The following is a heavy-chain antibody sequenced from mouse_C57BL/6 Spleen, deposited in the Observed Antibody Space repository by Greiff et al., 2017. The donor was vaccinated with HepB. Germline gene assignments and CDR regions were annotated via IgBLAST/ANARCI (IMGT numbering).Heavy chain of an antibody. Sequence: QVQLQQPGAELVRPGSSVKLSCKASGYTFTSYWMHWVKQRPIQGLEWIGNIDPSDSETHYNQKFKGKATLTVDKSSSTAYMQLSSLTSEDSAVYYCARSYYYGSMFAYWGQGTLVTVSA. J-gene: IGHJ3*01. D-gene: IGHD1-1*01. V-gene: IGHV1-52*01. CDR1: GYTFTSYW. CDR2: IDPSDSET. CDR3: ARSYYYGSMFAY.